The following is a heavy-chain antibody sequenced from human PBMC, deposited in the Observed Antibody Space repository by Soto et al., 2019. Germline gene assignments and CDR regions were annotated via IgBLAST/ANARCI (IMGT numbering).Heavy chain of an antibody. V-gene: IGHV3-30*18. CDR2: ISYDGSNK. J-gene: IGHJ6*02. D-gene: IGHD3-10*01. CDR3: AKDSRARRGYYGMDV. CDR1: GFTFSSYG. Sequence: PGGSLRLSCAASGFTFSSYGMHWVRQAPGKGLEWVAVISYDGSNKYYADSVKGRFTISRDNSKNTLYLQMNSLRAEDTAVYYCAKDSRARRGYYGMDVWGQGTTVTVSS.